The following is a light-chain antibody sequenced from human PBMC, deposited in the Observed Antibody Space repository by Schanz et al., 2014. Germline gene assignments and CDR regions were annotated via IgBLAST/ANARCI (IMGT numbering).Light chain of an antibody. CDR2: EVN. V-gene: IGLV2-14*01. CDR3: SSYTSSSTLLYV. J-gene: IGLJ1*01. Sequence: QSALTQPPSASGSPGQSVTISCTGTSSDVGGYNYVSWYQQHPGKAPKLMIYEVNKRPSGVSNRFSGSKSGNTASLTISGLQTEDEADYYCSSYTSSSTLLYVFGTGTKLTVL. CDR1: SSDVGGYNY.